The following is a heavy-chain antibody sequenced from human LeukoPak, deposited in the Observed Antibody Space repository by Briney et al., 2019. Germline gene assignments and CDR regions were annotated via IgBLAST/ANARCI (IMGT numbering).Heavy chain of an antibody. J-gene: IGHJ5*02. CDR1: GGTFSSYA. V-gene: IGHV1-69*06. CDR2: IIPIFGTA. Sequence: ASVKVSCKASGGTFSSYAISWVRQAPGQGLEWMGGIIPIFGTANYAQKFQGRVTITADKSTSTAYMELSSLRSEDTAVYYCARAEYYGSGSYPPVWFDPWGQGTLVAVSS. D-gene: IGHD3-10*01. CDR3: ARAEYYGSGSYPPVWFDP.